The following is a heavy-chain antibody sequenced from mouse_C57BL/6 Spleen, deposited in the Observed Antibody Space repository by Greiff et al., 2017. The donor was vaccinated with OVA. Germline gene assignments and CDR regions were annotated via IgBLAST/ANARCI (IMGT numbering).Heavy chain of an antibody. Sequence: QVQLQQPGAELVKPGASVKVSCKASGYTFTSYWMHWVKQRPGQGLEWIGRIHPSDSDTNYNQKFKGKATLTVDKSSSTAYMQLSILTSEDSAVYYCAIPLRSHWYFDVWGTGTTVTVSS. J-gene: IGHJ1*03. V-gene: IGHV1-74*01. D-gene: IGHD1-1*01. CDR2: IHPSDSDT. CDR1: GYTFTSYW. CDR3: AIPLRSHWYFDV.